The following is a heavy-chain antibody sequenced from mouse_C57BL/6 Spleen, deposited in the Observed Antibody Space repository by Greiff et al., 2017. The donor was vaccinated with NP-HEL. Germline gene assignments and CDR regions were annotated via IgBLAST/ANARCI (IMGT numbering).Heavy chain of an antibody. D-gene: IGHD2-1*01. CDR2: ISYSGST. J-gene: IGHJ4*01. V-gene: IGHV3-1*01. CDR3: ASGGNYFAMDY. Sequence: EVQVVESGPGMVKPSQSLSLTCTVTGYSITSGYDWHWIRHFPGNKLEWMGYISYSGSTNYNPSLKSRISITHDTSKNHFFLKLNSVTTEDTATYYCASGGNYFAMDYWGQGTSVTVSS. CDR1: GYSITSGYD.